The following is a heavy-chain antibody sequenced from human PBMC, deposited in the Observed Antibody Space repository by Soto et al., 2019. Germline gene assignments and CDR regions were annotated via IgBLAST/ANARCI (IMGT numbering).Heavy chain of an antibody. CDR1: QLTFKNYA. Sequence: QVQLVESGGGVVQPGRSLSLSCAASQLTFKNYAMHWVRQAPGKGLEWVAVISDDGHNEYYADSVRGRFTIFRDNSKSTVDLHMNSLRVDDTAVYYCAKDLNVKTYVPYGMDVWGQGTTVTVSS. CDR2: ISDDGHNE. CDR3: AKDLNVKTYVPYGMDV. V-gene: IGHV3-30*18. D-gene: IGHD3-10*02. J-gene: IGHJ6*02.